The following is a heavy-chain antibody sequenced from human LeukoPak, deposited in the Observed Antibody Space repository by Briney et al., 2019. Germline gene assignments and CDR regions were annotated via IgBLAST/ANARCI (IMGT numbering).Heavy chain of an antibody. CDR2: IYYSGST. CDR1: GGSICSGDYY. Sequence: SETLSLTCTVSGGSICSGDYYWSWIRQPPGKGLEWIGYIYYSGSTYYNPSLKSRVTISVDTSKNQFSLKLSSVTAADTAVYYCARADFWSGYPFDYWGQGTLVTVAS. J-gene: IGHJ4*02. CDR3: ARADFWSGYPFDY. D-gene: IGHD3-3*01. V-gene: IGHV4-30-4*01.